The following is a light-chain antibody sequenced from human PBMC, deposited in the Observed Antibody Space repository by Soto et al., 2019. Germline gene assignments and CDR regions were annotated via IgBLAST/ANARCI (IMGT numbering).Light chain of an antibody. CDR1: QSVSSY. CDR3: QQRSSWPLT. CDR2: DAS. Sequence: EIVLTQSPATLSLSPGERATLSCRASQSVSSYLAWYQQKPGQPPRLVIYDASNRATGIPARFSGSGSGTDFTPTISSLEPEDFAVYYCQQRSSWPLTCGGGTKVEIK. J-gene: IGKJ4*01. V-gene: IGKV3-11*01.